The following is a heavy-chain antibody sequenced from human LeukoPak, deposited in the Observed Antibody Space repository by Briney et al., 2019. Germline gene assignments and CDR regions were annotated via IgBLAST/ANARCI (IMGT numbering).Heavy chain of an antibody. Sequence: GASVKVSCKASGYTFTSYGISWVRQAPGQGLEWMGWISAYNGNTNYAQKLQGRVTMTTDTSTSTAYMELRSLRSDDTAVYYCARDSRRYGSGSYALGYWGQGTLVTVSS. J-gene: IGHJ4*02. CDR1: GYTFTSYG. D-gene: IGHD3-10*01. CDR2: ISAYNGNT. V-gene: IGHV1-18*01. CDR3: ARDSRRYGSGSYALGY.